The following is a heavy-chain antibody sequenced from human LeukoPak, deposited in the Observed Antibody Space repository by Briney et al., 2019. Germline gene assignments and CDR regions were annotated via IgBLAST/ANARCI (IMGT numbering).Heavy chain of an antibody. J-gene: IGHJ4*02. CDR1: GFTVSSNY. CDR3: ARFGPYTYFGY. V-gene: IGHV3-53*01. CDR2: IYSGGST. D-gene: IGHD1-14*01. Sequence: GGSLRLSCAASGFTVSSNYMSWVRQAPGKGLEWVSVIYSGGSTYYADSVKGRFTISRDNSKNTLYLQMNSLRAEDTAVYYCARFGPYTYFGYWGQGTLVTVSS.